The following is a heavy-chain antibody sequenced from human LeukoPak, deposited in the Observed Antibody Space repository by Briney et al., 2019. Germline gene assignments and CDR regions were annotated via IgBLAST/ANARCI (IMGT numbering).Heavy chain of an antibody. CDR2: IYHSGST. V-gene: IGHV4-30-2*01. CDR1: GGPISSGGSS. J-gene: IGHJ5*02. CDR3: ARTYYDILTGYYFDP. D-gene: IGHD3-9*01. Sequence: ASETLSLTCAVSGGPISSGGSSWRWIRQPPGKGLEWIGYIYHSGSTCYNPSLKSRVTISLDRSMNQFSLNLSSVTAADTAVYYCARTYYDILTGYYFDPWGQGTLVTVSS.